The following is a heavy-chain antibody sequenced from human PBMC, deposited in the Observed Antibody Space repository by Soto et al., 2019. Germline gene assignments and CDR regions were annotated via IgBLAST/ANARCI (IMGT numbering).Heavy chain of an antibody. CDR1: GFTFTSYI. CDR3: AKGGWLRVTASDY. D-gene: IGHD2-21*02. Sequence: EVQLLESGGGLVQPGGSLRLSCAASGFTFTSYIMSWVRQAPGKGLELVSRIYESGGGTYYADSVKGRFTISRDNSRNTLYLQMSNLRAEDTAVYYCAKGGWLRVTASDYWGQGALVTVSS. CDR2: IYESGGGT. V-gene: IGHV3-23*01. J-gene: IGHJ4*02.